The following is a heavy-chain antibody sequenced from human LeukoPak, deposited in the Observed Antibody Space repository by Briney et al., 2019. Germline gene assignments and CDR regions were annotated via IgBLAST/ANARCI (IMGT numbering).Heavy chain of an antibody. Sequence: GGSLRLSCAASGFTLSSSGMSWVRQAPGKGLEWVSVIYSGGSTFYADSVKGRFTISRDNSKNTLYLQMNSLRAEDTAVYYCASDSYSPEYFQHWGQGTLVTVSS. D-gene: IGHD2-15*01. CDR1: GFTLSSSG. V-gene: IGHV3-66*01. J-gene: IGHJ1*01. CDR3: ASDSYSPEYFQH. CDR2: IYSGGST.